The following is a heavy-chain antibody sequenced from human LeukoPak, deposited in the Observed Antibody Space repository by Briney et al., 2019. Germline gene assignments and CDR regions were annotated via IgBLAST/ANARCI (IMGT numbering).Heavy chain of an antibody. CDR3: ARVTRIAARRIFDY. J-gene: IGHJ4*02. Sequence: SETLSLTCAVYGGSFSGYYWSWIRQPPGKGLEWIGEINHSGSTNYNPSLKSRVTISVDTSKNQFSLKLSSVTAADTAVYYCARVTRIAARRIFDYWGQRTLVTVSS. D-gene: IGHD6-6*01. CDR2: INHSGST. CDR1: GGSFSGYY. V-gene: IGHV4-34*01.